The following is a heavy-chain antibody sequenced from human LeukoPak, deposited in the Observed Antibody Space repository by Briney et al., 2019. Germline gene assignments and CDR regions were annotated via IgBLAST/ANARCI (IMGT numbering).Heavy chain of an antibody. J-gene: IGHJ4*02. CDR2: IYPGDSDT. D-gene: IGHD3-10*01. CDR1: GYSFTSYW. Sequence: GESLKISCKGSGYSFTSYWIGWVRQMPGKGLEWMGIIYPGDSDTRYSPSFQGQVTISADKSISTAYLQWSSLKASDTAMYYCARQKPSYGSGSYHTPDYWGQGTLVTVSS. V-gene: IGHV5-51*01. CDR3: ARQKPSYGSGSYHTPDY.